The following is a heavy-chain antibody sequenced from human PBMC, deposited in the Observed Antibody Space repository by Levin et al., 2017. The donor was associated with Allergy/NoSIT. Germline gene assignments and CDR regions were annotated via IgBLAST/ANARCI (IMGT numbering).Heavy chain of an antibody. CDR1: GYTFTSYY. Sequence: GESLKISCKASGYTFTSYYMHWVRQAPGQGLEWMGIINPSGGSTSYAQKFQGRVTMTRDTSTSTVYMELSSLRSEDTAVYYCARGYGSGGSCYSGFDYWGQGTLVTVSS. CDR3: ARGYGSGGSCYSGFDY. V-gene: IGHV1-46*01. CDR2: INPSGGST. J-gene: IGHJ4*02. D-gene: IGHD2-15*01.